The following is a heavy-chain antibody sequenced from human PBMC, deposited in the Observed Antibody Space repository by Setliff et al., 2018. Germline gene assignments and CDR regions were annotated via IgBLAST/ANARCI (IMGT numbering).Heavy chain of an antibody. CDR2: ISDSGGST. CDR3: AKGGSTSCYTEADY. J-gene: IGHJ4*02. CDR1: GFTLSTYA. V-gene: IGHV3-23*01. D-gene: IGHD2-2*02. Sequence: LRLSCVASGFTLSTYAMSWVRQAPGKGLEWVSVISDSGGSTYYADSVKGRFTTSRDNSKNTLYLQMLSLRAEDTAVYYCAKGGSTSCYTEADYWGQGTLVTVSS.